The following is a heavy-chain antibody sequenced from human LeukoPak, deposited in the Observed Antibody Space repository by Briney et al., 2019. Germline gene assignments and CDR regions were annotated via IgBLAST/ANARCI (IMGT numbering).Heavy chain of an antibody. D-gene: IGHD6-13*01. Sequence: SQTLSLTCTVSGGSISSGGYYWSWIRQHPGKGLEWIGYIYYSGSTYYNPSLKSRVTISVDTSKNQFSLKLSSVTAADTAVYYYASARWGYSSSSGGELDYWGQGTLVTVSS. CDR1: GGSISSGGYY. V-gene: IGHV4-31*03. J-gene: IGHJ4*02. CDR2: IYYSGST. CDR3: ASARWGYSSSSGGELDY.